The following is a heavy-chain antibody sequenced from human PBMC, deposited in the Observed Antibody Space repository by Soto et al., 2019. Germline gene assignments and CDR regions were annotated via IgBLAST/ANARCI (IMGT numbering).Heavy chain of an antibody. CDR2: IWYDGSNK. Sequence: GGSLRLSCAASGFTFSSYGMHWVRQAPGKGLEWVAVIWYDGSNKYYADSVKGRFTISRDNSKNTLYLQMNSLRAEDTAVYYCARDHSSGWYYFDYWGQGTLVTVSS. CDR1: GFTFSSYG. J-gene: IGHJ4*02. D-gene: IGHD6-19*01. CDR3: ARDHSSGWYYFDY. V-gene: IGHV3-33*01.